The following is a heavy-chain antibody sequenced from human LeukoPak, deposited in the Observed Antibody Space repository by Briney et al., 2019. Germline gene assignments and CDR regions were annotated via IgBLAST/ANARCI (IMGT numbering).Heavy chain of an antibody. V-gene: IGHV4-59*10. CDR2: IYTSGST. D-gene: IGHD6-19*01. CDR1: GGSFSGYY. CDR3: ARVRYSSGNYFDY. J-gene: IGHJ4*02. Sequence: PSETLSLTCAVYGGSFSGYYWSWIRQPPGKGLEWIGRIYTSGSTNYNPSLKSRVTMSVDTSKNQFSLKLSSVTAADTAVYYCARVRYSSGNYFDYWGQGTLVTVSS.